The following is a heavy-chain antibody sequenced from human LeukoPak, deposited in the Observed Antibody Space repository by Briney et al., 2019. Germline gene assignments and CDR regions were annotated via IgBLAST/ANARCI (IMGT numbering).Heavy chain of an antibody. V-gene: IGHV4-34*01. CDR3: ARVRIGNGYFDY. Sequence: PSETLSLTCAVYGGSFSGYYWSWIRQPPGKGLGWIGESNHSGSTNYNPSLKRRVTISVNTYKNQFSLKLSSVTAADTAVYYCARVRIGNGYFDYWGQGTLVTVSS. J-gene: IGHJ4*02. CDR1: GGSFSGYY. D-gene: IGHD2-15*01. CDR2: SNHSGST.